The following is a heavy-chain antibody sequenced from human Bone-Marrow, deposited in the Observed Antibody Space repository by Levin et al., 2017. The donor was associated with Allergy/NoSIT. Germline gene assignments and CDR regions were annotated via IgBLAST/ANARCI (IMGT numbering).Heavy chain of an antibody. J-gene: IGHJ5*02. CDR1: GVSVSSSDYY. D-gene: IGHD1-26*01. V-gene: IGHV4-61*03. CDR3: ARDRGSLLDP. Sequence: SQTLSLTCSVSGVSVSSSDYYWSWIRQPPGQGLEWIGYIDYRGTANYNPSLKSRVTMSLDTSKNYFSLYVTSVTTADTAFYDCARDRGSLLDPWGQGLLVTVSS. CDR2: IDYRGTA.